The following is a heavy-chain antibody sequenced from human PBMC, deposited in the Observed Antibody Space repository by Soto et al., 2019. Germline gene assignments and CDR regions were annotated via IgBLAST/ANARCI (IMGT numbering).Heavy chain of an antibody. D-gene: IGHD5-18*01. CDR1: GFSLSNARMG. CDR2: IFSNDEK. J-gene: IGHJ4*02. CDR3: ARIRNTAMGENFDY. Sequence: QVTLKESGPVLVKPTETLTLTCTVSGFSLSNARMGVRWIRQPPGKALEWLAHIFSNDEKSYSPSLKSRLTISKDTSKSQVVLTMTNMDPVDTATYYCARIRNTAMGENFDYWGQGTLVTVSS. V-gene: IGHV2-26*01.